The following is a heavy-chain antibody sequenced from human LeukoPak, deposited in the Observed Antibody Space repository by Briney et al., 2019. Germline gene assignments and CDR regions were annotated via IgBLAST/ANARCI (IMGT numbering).Heavy chain of an antibody. V-gene: IGHV4-59*01. CDR2: IYYSRST. CDR1: GGSINNYY. J-gene: IGHJ6*02. Sequence: SETLSLTCTVSGGSINNYYWSWIRQPPGKGLEWIGYIYYSRSTNYNPSLKSRVTISVDTSKNQFSLKLSSVTAADTAVYYCARGLAVAGYYGMDVWGQGTTVTVSS. D-gene: IGHD6-19*01. CDR3: ARGLAVAGYYGMDV.